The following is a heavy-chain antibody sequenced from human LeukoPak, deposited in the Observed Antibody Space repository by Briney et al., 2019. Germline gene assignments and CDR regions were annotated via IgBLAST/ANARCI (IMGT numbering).Heavy chain of an antibody. J-gene: IGHJ4*02. Sequence: SETLSLTCAVYGGSFSGYYWSWIRQPPGKGLEWIGEINHSGSSNYYPSLKSRVTVSVDASKNQFSLTLSSWTAADAAADYCSRGLAKSSFDYCGQGTLVTVSS. V-gene: IGHV4-34*01. CDR2: INHSGSS. D-gene: IGHD5-12*01. CDR3: SRGLAKSSFDY. CDR1: GGSFSGYY.